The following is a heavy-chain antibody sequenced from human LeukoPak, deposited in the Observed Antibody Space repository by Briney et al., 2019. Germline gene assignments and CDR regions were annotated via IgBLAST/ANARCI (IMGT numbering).Heavy chain of an antibody. D-gene: IGHD4-17*01. J-gene: IGHJ6*03. CDR1: GGSISSYY. V-gene: IGHV4-59*12. CDR3: ARAYGDYRYYYYYMDV. CDR2: IYYSGST. Sequence: PSETLSLTCTVSGGSISSYYWSWIRQPPGKGLEWIGCIYYSGSTYYNPSLKSRVTISVDTSKNQFSLKLSSVTAADTAVYYCARAYGDYRYYYYYMDVWGKGTTVTVSS.